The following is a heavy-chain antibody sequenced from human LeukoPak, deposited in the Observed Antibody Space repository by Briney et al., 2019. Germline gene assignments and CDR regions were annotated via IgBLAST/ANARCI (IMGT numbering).Heavy chain of an antibody. D-gene: IGHD2-15*01. Sequence: GGSLRLSCAASGFTFSNYAMHGVRQAPGKGLEWVAVISYDGSNKYYADSVEGRFTISRDNSKNTLYLQMNSLRAEDTAVYYCARAAEGVVVVRTHWFDPWGQGTLVTVSS. V-gene: IGHV3-30*04. CDR2: ISYDGSNK. J-gene: IGHJ5*02. CDR3: ARAAEGVVVVRTHWFDP. CDR1: GFTFSNYA.